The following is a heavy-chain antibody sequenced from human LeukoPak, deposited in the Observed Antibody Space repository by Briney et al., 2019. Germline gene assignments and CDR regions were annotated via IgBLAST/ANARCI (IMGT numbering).Heavy chain of an antibody. CDR1: GGSFSGYY. D-gene: IGHD6-13*01. CDR2: INHSGST. CDR3: ASAIVAAGTFDY. Sequence: SETLSLTCAVYGGSFSGYYWSWIRQPPGKGLEWIGEINHSGSTNYNPSLKSRVTISVDTSKNQFSLKLSSVTAADTAVYYCASAIVAAGTFDYWGQGTLVTVSS. J-gene: IGHJ4*02. V-gene: IGHV4-34*01.